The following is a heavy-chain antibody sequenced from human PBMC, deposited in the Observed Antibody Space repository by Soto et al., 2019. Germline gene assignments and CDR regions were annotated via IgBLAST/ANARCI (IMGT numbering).Heavy chain of an antibody. CDR3: ARFNWYFDL. CDR2: IYYSGRT. CDR1: GGSLSRYY. V-gene: IGHV4-59*08. J-gene: IGHJ2*01. Sequence: QVQLPESGPGLVKPSETLSLTCTVSGGSLSRYYWSWIRQPPGKGLEWIGYIYYSGRTTYNPSLKSRVTISVDTSKNQFSLKLSSVTAADTAVYFCARFNWYFDLWGRGTLVTVSS.